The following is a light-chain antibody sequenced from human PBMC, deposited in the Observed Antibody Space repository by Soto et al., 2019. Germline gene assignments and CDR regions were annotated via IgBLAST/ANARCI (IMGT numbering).Light chain of an antibody. V-gene: IGKV3-20*01. Sequence: EIVLTQSPATLSLSPGERATLSCRASQYVSSFLAWYQQKAGQAPRLLIYDASHRATGIPARFSGSGSGTDFTLTISRLEPEDFALYYCQQYGSSAPITFGQGTRLENK. J-gene: IGKJ5*01. CDR2: DAS. CDR1: QYVSSF. CDR3: QQYGSSAPIT.